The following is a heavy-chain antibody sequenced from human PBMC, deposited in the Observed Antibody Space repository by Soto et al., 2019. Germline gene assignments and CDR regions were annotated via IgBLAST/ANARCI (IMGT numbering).Heavy chain of an antibody. Sequence: GGSLRLSCAASGFTFSSYAMHWVRQAPGKGLEWVAVISYDGSNKYYADSVKGRFTISRDNSKNTLYLQMNSLRAEDTAVYYCARDSPDYYGSSGYYQGFYWGQGTLVTVSS. CDR2: ISYDGSNK. D-gene: IGHD3-22*01. J-gene: IGHJ4*02. CDR1: GFTFSSYA. V-gene: IGHV3-30-3*01. CDR3: ARDSPDYYGSSGYYQGFY.